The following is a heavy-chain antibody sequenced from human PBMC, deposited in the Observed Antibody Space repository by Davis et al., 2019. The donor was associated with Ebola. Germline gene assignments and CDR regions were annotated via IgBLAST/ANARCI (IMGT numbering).Heavy chain of an antibody. Sequence: SETLSLTCTVSGGSISSGGYYWSWIRQHPGKGLEWIGYIYYSGSTNYNPSLKSRVTISVDTSKNQFSLKLSSVTAADTAVYYCARMAESFYRGPDYYYYGMDVWGQGTTVTVSS. V-gene: IGHV4-61*08. D-gene: IGHD2/OR15-2a*01. CDR3: ARMAESFYRGPDYYYYGMDV. CDR2: IYYSGST. CDR1: GGSISSGGYY. J-gene: IGHJ6*02.